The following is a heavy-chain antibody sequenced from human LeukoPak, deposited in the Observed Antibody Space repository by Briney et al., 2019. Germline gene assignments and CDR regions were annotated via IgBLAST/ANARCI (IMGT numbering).Heavy chain of an antibody. D-gene: IGHD3-22*01. Sequence: SETLSLTCAVYGGSFSGYYWSWIRQPPGRGLEWIGYIYYSGGTNYNPSLKSRVTISVDTSKNQFSLKLSSVTAADTAVYYCARRPDNYYDSSGYYDYWGQGTLVTVSS. CDR1: GGSFSGYY. J-gene: IGHJ4*02. V-gene: IGHV4-59*01. CDR3: ARRPDNYYDSSGYYDY. CDR2: IYYSGGT.